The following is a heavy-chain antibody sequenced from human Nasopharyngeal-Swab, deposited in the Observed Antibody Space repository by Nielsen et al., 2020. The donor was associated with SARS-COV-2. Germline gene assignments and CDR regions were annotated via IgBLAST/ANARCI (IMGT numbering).Heavy chain of an antibody. D-gene: IGHD3-3*01. CDR2: IDPSDSYT. CDR1: GYSFTSYW. Sequence: GGPLRLSCKGSGYSFTSYWISWVRQMPGKGLEWMGRIDPSDSYTNSSPSFQGHVTISADKSISTAYLQWSSLKASDTAMYYCARLERFLEWSNWFDPWGQGTLVTVSS. J-gene: IGHJ5*02. V-gene: IGHV5-10-1*01. CDR3: ARLERFLEWSNWFDP.